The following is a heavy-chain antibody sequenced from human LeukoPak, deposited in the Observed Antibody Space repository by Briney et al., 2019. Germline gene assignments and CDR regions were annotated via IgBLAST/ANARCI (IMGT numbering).Heavy chain of an antibody. V-gene: IGHV3-53*01. Sequence: GGSLRLSCAASGFTVSNNYMSWVRQAPGKGLEWVSVIYSGGSTYYADSVKGRFTISRDNAMNSLFLQMNSLIAEDTAVYYCARVGIRFLEQYYFDYWGQGTLVTVSS. CDR3: ARVGIRFLEQYYFDY. J-gene: IGHJ4*02. D-gene: IGHD3-3*01. CDR1: GFTVSNNY. CDR2: IYSGGST.